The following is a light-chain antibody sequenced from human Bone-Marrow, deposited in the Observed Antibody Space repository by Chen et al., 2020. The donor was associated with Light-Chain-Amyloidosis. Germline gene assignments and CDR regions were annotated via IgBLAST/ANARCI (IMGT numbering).Light chain of an antibody. V-gene: IGKV3-20*01. J-gene: IGKJ4*01. Sequence: DIVLTQSPGTLSLSPGEGANLSCRASQTISSNYLTWYQQKFGQAPRLLIYGSSSRATGIPDRFTGSGSGTDFTLTINRLDPEDFAMYYCQQYGTSPLTVGGGTKVEIK. CDR3: QQYGTSPLT. CDR2: GSS. CDR1: QTISSNY.